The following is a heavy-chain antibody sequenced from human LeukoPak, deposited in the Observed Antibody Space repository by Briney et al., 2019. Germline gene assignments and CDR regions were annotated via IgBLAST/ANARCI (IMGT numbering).Heavy chain of an antibody. CDR3: ARASGYCSSTSCHDAFDI. J-gene: IGHJ3*02. V-gene: IGHV1-69*04. CDR1: GGTFSSYA. D-gene: IGHD2-2*03. Sequence: SVKVSRKASGGTFSSYAISWVRQPPAQGLEWMVRIIPIFGIANYAQKFQGRVTITADKSTRTAYMALSSLRSEDTAVYYCARASGYCSSTSCHDAFDIWGQGTMVTVSS. CDR2: IIPIFGIA.